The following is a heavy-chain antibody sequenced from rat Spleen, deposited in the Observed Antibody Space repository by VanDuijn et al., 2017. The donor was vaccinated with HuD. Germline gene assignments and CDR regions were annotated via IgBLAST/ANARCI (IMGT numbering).Heavy chain of an antibody. CDR2: IWTGGST. Sequence: QVQLKESGPGLVQPSQTLSLTCTVSGFSLSSYGVIWVRQPPGKGLAWMGVIWTGGSTAYHSLLKSRPSISRDTSNSQVFLKMNSLQTEDTATYYCARDGIAAIPYWGQGVMVTVSS. J-gene: IGHJ2*01. D-gene: IGHD1-2*01. CDR1: GFSLSSYG. V-gene: IGHV2-43*01. CDR3: ARDGIAAIPY.